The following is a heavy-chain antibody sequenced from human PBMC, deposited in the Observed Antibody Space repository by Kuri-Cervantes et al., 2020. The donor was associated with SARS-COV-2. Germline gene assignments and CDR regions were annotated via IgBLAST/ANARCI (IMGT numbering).Heavy chain of an antibody. V-gene: IGHV3-30*02. CDR2: IRYDGSNQ. J-gene: IGHJ4*02. CDR3: ARATTYYDFWSGYSFDY. Sequence: GESLKISCATSGFTFSSYGMHWVRQAPGKGLEWVTFIRYDGSNQYYGDSVKGRFTISRDNSKNTLYLQMNSLRAEDTAVYYCARATTYYDFWSGYSFDYWGQGTLVTVSS. CDR1: GFTFSSYG. D-gene: IGHD3-3*01.